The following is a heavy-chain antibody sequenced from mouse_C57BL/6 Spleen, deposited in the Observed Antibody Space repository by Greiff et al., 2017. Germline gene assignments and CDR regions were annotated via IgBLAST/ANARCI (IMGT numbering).Heavy chain of an antibody. V-gene: IGHV5-4*01. CDR2: ISDGGSYT. Sequence: EVQRVESGGGLVKPGGSLKLSCAASGFTFSSYAMSWVRQTPEKRLEWVATISDGGSYTYYPDNVKGRFTLSRDNAKNNLYLQMSHLKSEDTAMYYCAREGGFYWYFGVWGTGATVTVSS. J-gene: IGHJ1*03. CDR3: AREGGFYWYFGV. D-gene: IGHD3-1*01. CDR1: GFTFSSYA.